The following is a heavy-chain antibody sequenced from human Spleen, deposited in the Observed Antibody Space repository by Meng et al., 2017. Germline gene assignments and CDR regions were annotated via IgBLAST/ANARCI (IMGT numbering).Heavy chain of an antibody. CDR1: GGTFSSYT. Sequence: SVKVSCKASGGTFSSYTISWVRQAPGQGLEWMGRIIPILGIANYAQKFQGRVTITADKSTSTAYMELRSLRSDDTAVYYCARDPGGQQPYYFDYWGQGTLVTVSS. D-gene: IGHD6-13*01. CDR3: ARDPGGQQPYYFDY. V-gene: IGHV1-69*04. J-gene: IGHJ4*02. CDR2: IIPILGIA.